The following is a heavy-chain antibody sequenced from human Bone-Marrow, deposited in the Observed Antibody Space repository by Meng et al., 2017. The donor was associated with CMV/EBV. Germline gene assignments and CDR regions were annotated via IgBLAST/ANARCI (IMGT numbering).Heavy chain of an antibody. CDR3: VSLITGWYLNAFDY. D-gene: IGHD6-19*01. J-gene: IGHJ4*02. Sequence: ASGFTGSAYWMRRVRHAPGRGLEAVANIKHHGRATNYLDSLKRRFTISRGNARNSLYLQMNCLAPEDTAVYYCVSLITGWYLNAFDYWGQGTLVTVSS. CDR1: GFTGSAYW. CDR2: IKHHGRAT. V-gene: IGHV3-7*02.